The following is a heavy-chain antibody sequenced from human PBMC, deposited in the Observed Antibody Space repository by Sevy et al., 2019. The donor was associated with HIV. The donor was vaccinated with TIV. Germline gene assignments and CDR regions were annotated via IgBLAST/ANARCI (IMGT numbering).Heavy chain of an antibody. CDR2: IYPGDSDT. CDR1: GYSFTSYW. J-gene: IGHJ4*02. V-gene: IGHV5-51*01. Sequence: GESLKISCKGSGYSFTSYWIGWVRQMPGKGLEWMGIIYPGDSDTRYSPSFQGQVTISADKSISTAYLQWSSLKASDTAMYYSARRSVVDSSSRRHFDYWGQGTLVTVSS. CDR3: ARRSVVDSSSRRHFDY. D-gene: IGHD6-6*01.